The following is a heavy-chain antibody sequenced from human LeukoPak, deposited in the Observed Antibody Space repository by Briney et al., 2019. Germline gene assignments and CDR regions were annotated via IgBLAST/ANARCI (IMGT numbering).Heavy chain of an antibody. CDR3: ARDRQSELYYYDSSGYIHAFDI. D-gene: IGHD3-22*01. CDR1: GGTFSSYA. CDR2: IIPIFGTT. Sequence: SVKVSCKASGGTFSSYAISWVRQAPGQGLEWMGGIIPIFGTTNSAQKFQDRVTITADKSTSTAYMELRSLRSDDTAVYYCARDRQSELYYYDSSGYIHAFDIWGQGTMVTVSS. V-gene: IGHV1-69*06. J-gene: IGHJ3*02.